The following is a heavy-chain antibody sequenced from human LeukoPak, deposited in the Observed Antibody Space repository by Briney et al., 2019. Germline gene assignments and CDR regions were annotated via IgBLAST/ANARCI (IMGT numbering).Heavy chain of an antibody. V-gene: IGHV4-34*01. CDR1: GGSFSGYY. CDR2: INHSGST. D-gene: IGHD2-21*02. J-gene: IGHJ6*03. CDR3: ARVGTNYYYMDV. Sequence: SETLSLTCAVYGGSFSGYYWSWIRQPPGKGLEWVGEINHSGSTNYNPSLKSRVTISVDTSKNQFSLKLSSVTAADTAVYYCARVGTNYYYMDVWGKGTTVTVSS.